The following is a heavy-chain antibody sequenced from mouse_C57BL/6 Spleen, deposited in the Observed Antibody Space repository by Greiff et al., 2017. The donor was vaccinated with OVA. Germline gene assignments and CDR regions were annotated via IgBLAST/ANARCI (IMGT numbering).Heavy chain of an antibody. CDR1: GYTFTSYW. J-gene: IGHJ3*01. V-gene: IGHV1-61*01. Sequence: QVQLQQPGAELVRPGSSVKLSCKASGYTFTSYWMDWVKQRPGQGLEWIGNIYPSDSETPYNQKFKDKATLTVDKSSSTAYMQLSSLTSEDSAVYYCARGNGYDWFAYWGQGTLVTVSA. D-gene: IGHD2-2*01. CDR3: ARGNGYDWFAY. CDR2: IYPSDSET.